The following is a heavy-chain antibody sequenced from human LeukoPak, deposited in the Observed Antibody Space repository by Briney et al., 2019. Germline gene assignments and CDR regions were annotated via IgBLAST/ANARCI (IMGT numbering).Heavy chain of an antibody. CDR3: ARDKYSGSYQGYFDY. J-gene: IGHJ4*02. D-gene: IGHD1-26*01. CDR1: GFTFSSYA. CDR2: ISYDGSNK. V-gene: IGHV3-30-3*01. Sequence: PGGSLRLSCAASGFTFSSYAMHWVRQAPGKGLEWVAVISYDGSNKYYADSVKGRFTISRDNSKNTLYLQMSSLRAEDTAVYYCARDKYSGSYQGYFDYWGQGTLVTVSS.